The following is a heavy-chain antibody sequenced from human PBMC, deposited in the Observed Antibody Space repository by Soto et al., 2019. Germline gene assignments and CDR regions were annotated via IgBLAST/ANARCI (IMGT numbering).Heavy chain of an antibody. Sequence: GGSLRLSCAASGFSFDIYAMHWVRQAPGKGLQWVSGISWNSVSIDYADSLRGRFTISRDNSKNTLYLQMNSLRAEDTAVYYCAKDLSSLSHYYDSSLRDYWGQGTLVTVSS. CDR1: GFSFDIYA. V-gene: IGHV3-9*01. D-gene: IGHD3-22*01. J-gene: IGHJ4*02. CDR3: AKDLSSLSHYYDSSLRDY. CDR2: ISWNSVSI.